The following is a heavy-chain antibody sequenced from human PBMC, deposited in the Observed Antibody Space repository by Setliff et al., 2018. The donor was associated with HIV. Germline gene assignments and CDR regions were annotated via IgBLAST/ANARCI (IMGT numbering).Heavy chain of an antibody. J-gene: IGHJ4*02. CDR3: ARRAYTYGL. CDR1: GGSISNGNYY. Sequence: SETLSLTCIVSGGSISNGNYYWAWIRQSPGKGLEWIGSGVNSGSSYYNPSLKSRVSMSVDTSKNQFSLKLSSVTAADTAVYYCARRAYTYGLWGQGTLVTVSS. D-gene: IGHD5-18*01. V-gene: IGHV4-39*01. CDR2: GVNSGSS.